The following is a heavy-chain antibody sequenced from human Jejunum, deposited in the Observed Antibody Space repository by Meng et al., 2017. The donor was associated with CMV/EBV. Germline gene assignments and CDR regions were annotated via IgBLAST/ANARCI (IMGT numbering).Heavy chain of an antibody. Sequence: YSISNQWIGWGRQMPDKGLEWMGIIYPDDSDTRYSPSFQGQITISADKFIGTAYLQWTSLKASDTAIYYCARRGKESERRNWFDPWGQGTLVTVSS. J-gene: IGHJ5*02. CDR1: YSISNQW. D-gene: IGHD1-1*01. CDR2: IYPDDSDT. V-gene: IGHV5-51*01. CDR3: ARRGKESERRNWFDP.